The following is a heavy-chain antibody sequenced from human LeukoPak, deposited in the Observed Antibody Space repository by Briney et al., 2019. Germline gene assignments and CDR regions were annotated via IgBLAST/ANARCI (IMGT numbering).Heavy chain of an antibody. D-gene: IGHD6-13*01. CDR3: ATGVHGIAAAGDYYFDY. CDR2: IFHTGST. J-gene: IGHJ4*02. Sequence: SETLSLTCNVSGASIRSFYWSWIRQTPGKGLEWIGYIFHTGSTNYNPSLKSRATLSVDTSKNQFSLILKSVTAADTAVYYCATGVHGIAAAGDYYFDYWGQGTLVTVSS. CDR1: GASIRSFY. V-gene: IGHV4-59*01.